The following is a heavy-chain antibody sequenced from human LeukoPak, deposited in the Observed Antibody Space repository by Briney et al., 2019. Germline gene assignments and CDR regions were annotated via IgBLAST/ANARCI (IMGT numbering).Heavy chain of an antibody. CDR3: ARDETFDSSGYYFDY. J-gene: IGHJ4*02. CDR1: GFTVSSNY. CDR2: ISSSSSYI. V-gene: IGHV3-21*01. Sequence: GGSLRLSCAASGFTVSSNYMTWVRQAPGKGLEWVSSISSSSSYIYYADSVKGRFTISRDNAKNSLYLQMNSLRAEDTAVYYCARDETFDSSGYYFDYWGQGTLVTVSS. D-gene: IGHD3-22*01.